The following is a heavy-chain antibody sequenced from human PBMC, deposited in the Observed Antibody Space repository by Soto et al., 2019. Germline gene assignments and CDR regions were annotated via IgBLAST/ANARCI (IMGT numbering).Heavy chain of an antibody. CDR2: IIPIIRVT. D-gene: IGHD3-16*01. CDR3: ARESLGAKGADH. V-gene: IGHV1-69*17. Sequence: QVQLVQSGAEVKRPGSSVKVSCESSGDTFNSYLISWVRQAPGQGLEWMGGIIPIIRVTHYAQKFQGRVTISALSSTGTAYMELTNLGFDDAALYYCARESLGAKGADHWGQGPLVTVSS. CDR1: GDTFNSYL. J-gene: IGHJ4*02.